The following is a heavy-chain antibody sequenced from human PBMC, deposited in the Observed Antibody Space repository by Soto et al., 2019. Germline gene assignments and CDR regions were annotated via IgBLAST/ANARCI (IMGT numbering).Heavy chain of an antibody. CDR2: ISAYNGNS. D-gene: IGHD3-16*01. CDR3: AMVDNYVTPTPQDV. J-gene: IGHJ6*02. CDR1: AYTFTSYG. V-gene: IGHV1-18*04. Sequence: ASVKVSCKASAYTFTSYGITWVRQAPGQGLEWVGWISAYNGNSNYAQKYEGRVTMTTDTSTSTAYMELSSLTSDDTAVYYCAMVDNYVTPTPQDVWGQGTTVTVSS.